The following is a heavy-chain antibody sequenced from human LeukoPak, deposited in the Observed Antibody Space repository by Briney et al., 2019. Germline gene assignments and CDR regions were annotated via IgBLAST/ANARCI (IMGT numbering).Heavy chain of an antibody. CDR1: GDSISSGGYY. CDR3: ARTPSGDYYTTFDY. V-gene: IGHV4-61*02. D-gene: IGHD3-10*01. CDR2: TFTNGST. J-gene: IGHJ4*02. Sequence: SEILSLTCTVSGDSISSGGYYWSWIRQPAGKGLEWIGRTFTNGSTNYKPSLKSRVTISVDTSKKQFSLKLSSVTAADTAVYFCARTPSGDYYTTFDYWGQGTLVTVSS.